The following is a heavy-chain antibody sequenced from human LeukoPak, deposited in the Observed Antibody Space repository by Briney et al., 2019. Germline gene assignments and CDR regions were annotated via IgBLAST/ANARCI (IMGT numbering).Heavy chain of an antibody. D-gene: IGHD3-3*01. CDR2: ISGSGGST. V-gene: IGHV3-23*01. J-gene: IGHJ4*02. Sequence: GGSLRLSCAASGFTFSSYAMSWVRQAPGKGLEWVSAISGSGGSTYYADSVKGRFTISRDNSKNTLYLQMNSLRAEDTAVYYCAKKGEGTMDFWSGYYLDYWGQGTLVTVSS. CDR1: GFTFSSYA. CDR3: AKKGEGTMDFWSGYYLDY.